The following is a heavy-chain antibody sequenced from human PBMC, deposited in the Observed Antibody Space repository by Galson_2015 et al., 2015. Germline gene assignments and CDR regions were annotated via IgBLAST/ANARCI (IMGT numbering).Heavy chain of an antibody. CDR2: ISYDGSNK. D-gene: IGHD3-22*01. CDR3: AKDFHLPRNHDSSRGRGSHDAFDI. CDR1: GFTFSSYG. Sequence: SLRLSCAASGFTFSSYGMHWVRQAPGKGLEWVAVISYDGSNKYYADSVKGRFTISRDNSKNTLYLQMNSLRAEDTAVYYCAKDFHLPRNHDSSRGRGSHDAFDIWGQGTRVTVSS. J-gene: IGHJ3*02. V-gene: IGHV3-30*18.